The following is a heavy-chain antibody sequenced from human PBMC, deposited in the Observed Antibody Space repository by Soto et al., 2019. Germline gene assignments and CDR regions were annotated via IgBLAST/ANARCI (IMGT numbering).Heavy chain of an antibody. J-gene: IGHJ6*04. D-gene: IGHD3-10*01. CDR2: IYYSGST. Sequence: SETLSLTCAVSGGSTTSNSFYWGWIRQPPGKGLEWIGSIYYSGSTYYNPSLKSRVTISVDTSKNQLSLKLNSVTAADTASYYCARHSYSSGASSGLVWGKGTTVTVSS. CDR3: ARHSYSSGASSGLV. V-gene: IGHV4-39*01. CDR1: GGSTTSNSFY.